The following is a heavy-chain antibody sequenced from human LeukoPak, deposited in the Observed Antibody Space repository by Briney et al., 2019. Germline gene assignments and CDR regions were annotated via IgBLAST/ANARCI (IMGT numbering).Heavy chain of an antibody. CDR3: ASHTYSLSSGSFGH. J-gene: IGHJ4*02. CDR2: MNPGSGNT. D-gene: IGHD3-10*01. CDR1: GYTFTSFD. Sequence: GASVKVSCKASGYTFTSFDINWVRQATGQGPEWMGWMNPGSGNTGYAQRFRGRVTMTRDTSISTAYLELSSLTSEDTAVYYCASHTYSLSSGSFGHWGQGTLVTVSS. V-gene: IGHV1-8*01.